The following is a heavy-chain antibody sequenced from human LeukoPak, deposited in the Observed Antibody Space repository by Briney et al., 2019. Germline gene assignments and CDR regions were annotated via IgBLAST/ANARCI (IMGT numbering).Heavy chain of an antibody. V-gene: IGHV1-69*01. CDR2: IIPMFGTA. CDR3: ARAEPDCYDSSGSINWFDP. CDR1: GGTFSSYA. D-gene: IGHD3-22*01. Sequence: SSVKVSCKASGGTFSSYAISWVRQAPGQGLEWMGGIIPMFGTANYAQKFQGRVTITADESTSTAYMELSSLRSEDTAVYYCARAEPDCYDSSGSINWFDPWGQGTLVTVSS. J-gene: IGHJ5*02.